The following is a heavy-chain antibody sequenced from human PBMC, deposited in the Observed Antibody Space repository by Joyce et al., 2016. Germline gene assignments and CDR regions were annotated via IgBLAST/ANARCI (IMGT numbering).Heavy chain of an antibody. CDR1: GYSFTSYW. CDR3: ARYEPGEV. V-gene: IGHV5-51*01. J-gene: IGHJ6*02. D-gene: IGHD3-3*01. Sequence: EVQLVQSGAELKQPGESLKISCKALGYSFTSYWIGWVRQRPGKGLEWVGFIHPGDSDTRYSPYFQGRVTISADKSISTAYLQWRSLKASDTAMYYYARYEPGEVWGQGTTVTVSS. CDR2: IHPGDSDT.